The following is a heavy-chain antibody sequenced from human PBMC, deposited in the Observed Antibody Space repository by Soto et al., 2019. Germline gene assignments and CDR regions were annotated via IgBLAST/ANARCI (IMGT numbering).Heavy chain of an antibody. V-gene: IGHV1-69*02. CDR2: IIPILGIA. CDR1: GGTFSSYT. CDR3: ATVLTSYYYYMDV. J-gene: IGHJ6*03. D-gene: IGHD2-21*02. Sequence: QVQLVQSGAEVKKPGSSVKVSCKASGGTFSSYTISWVRQAPRQGLEWMGRIIPILGIANYAQKFQGRVTITADKSTSTAYMELSSLRSEDTAVYYCATVLTSYYYYMDVWGKGTTVTVSS.